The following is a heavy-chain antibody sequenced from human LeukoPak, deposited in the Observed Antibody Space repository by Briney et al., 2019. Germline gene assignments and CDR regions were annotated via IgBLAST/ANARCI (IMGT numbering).Heavy chain of an antibody. CDR3: AKGITMIVVAQGDAFDI. Sequence: GGSLRLSCAASGFTFDDYAMHWVRQAPGKGLEWVSGISWNSGSIGYADSVKGRLTISRDNAKNSLYLQMNSLRAEDTALYYCAKGITMIVVAQGDAFDIWGQGTMVTVSS. CDR1: GFTFDDYA. CDR2: ISWNSGSI. J-gene: IGHJ3*02. D-gene: IGHD3-22*01. V-gene: IGHV3-9*01.